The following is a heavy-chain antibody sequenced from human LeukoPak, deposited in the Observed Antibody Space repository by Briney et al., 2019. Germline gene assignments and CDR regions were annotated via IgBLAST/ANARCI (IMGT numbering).Heavy chain of an antibody. Sequence: ASVKVSCKASGYSFTVYYMNWVRQAPAQGLEWMGWINPNTGDANYAQKFRDRVTMTRDTSTNTAYMEVRSLRSDDTAVYYCARDSDFWSGSHFDAWGQGTLVTVSS. D-gene: IGHD3-3*01. CDR3: ARDSDFWSGSHFDA. CDR2: INPNTGDA. J-gene: IGHJ4*02. CDR1: GYSFTVYY. V-gene: IGHV1-2*02.